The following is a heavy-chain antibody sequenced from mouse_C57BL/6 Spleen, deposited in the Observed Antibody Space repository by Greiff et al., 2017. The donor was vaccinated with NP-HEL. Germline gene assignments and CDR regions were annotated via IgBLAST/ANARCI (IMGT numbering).Heavy chain of an antibody. Sequence: QVHVKQPGAELVRPGSSVKLSCKASGYTFTSYWMHWVKQRPIQGLEWIGNIDPSDSETHYNQKFKDKATLTVDKSSSTAYMQLSSLTSEDSAVYYCARLGAYYSNYDYWGQGTTLTVSS. CDR1: GYTFTSYW. J-gene: IGHJ2*01. CDR2: IDPSDSET. CDR3: ARLGAYYSNYDY. D-gene: IGHD2-5*01. V-gene: IGHV1-52*01.